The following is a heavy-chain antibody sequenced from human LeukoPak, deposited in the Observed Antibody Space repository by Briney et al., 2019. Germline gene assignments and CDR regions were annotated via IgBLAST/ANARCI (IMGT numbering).Heavy chain of an antibody. D-gene: IGHD3-22*01. J-gene: IGHJ4*02. CDR3: ARGQYHYDSSGYYQFDY. CDR1: GITFSNYA. CDR2: ISGSAHKI. Sequence: PGGSLRLSCVASGITFSNYAVSWVRQAPEKGLDWVSVISGSAHKIRYADSVKGRFTISRDNSENIVYLQMNNLRAEDTAVYYCARGQYHYDSSGYYQFDYWGQGTLVTVSS. V-gene: IGHV3-23*01.